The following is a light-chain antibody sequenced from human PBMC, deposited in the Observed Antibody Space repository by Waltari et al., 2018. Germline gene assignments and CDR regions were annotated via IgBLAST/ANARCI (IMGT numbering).Light chain of an antibody. CDR2: YAS. CDR3: QQYNNSPYS. J-gene: IGKJ2*03. CDR1: QGINNY. Sequence: DIQMTQSPSSLSASVGDRVTITCRASQGINNYLSWYQQKPGKAPKPLISYASSLETGVPSRFSGSRSGTDYTLTISRLQPEDIATYYCQQYNNSPYSFGQGTKGEIK. V-gene: IGKV1-33*01.